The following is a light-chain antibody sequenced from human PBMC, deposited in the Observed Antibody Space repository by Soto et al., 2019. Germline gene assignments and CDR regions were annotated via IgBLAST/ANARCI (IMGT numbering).Light chain of an antibody. Sequence: QSALTQPASVSGSPGQSITISCAGTMRDVGAYNLVSWYQQHPGRAPQLIIYEVRNRPSGISLRVSGSKSGNTASLTISGLQAEDEADYYCSSYTSKSSLIFGGGTKLTVL. CDR2: EVR. CDR1: MRDVGAYNL. V-gene: IGLV2-14*01. J-gene: IGLJ2*01. CDR3: SSYTSKSSLI.